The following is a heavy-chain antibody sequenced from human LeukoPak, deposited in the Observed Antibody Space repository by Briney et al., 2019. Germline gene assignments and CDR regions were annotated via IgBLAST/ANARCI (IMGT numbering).Heavy chain of an antibody. CDR3: AKDSPHCSGASCYADFDY. CDR2: ISGSGDSR. D-gene: IGHD2-15*01. J-gene: IGHJ4*02. Sequence: PGGSLRLSCSASGFIFSGYAISWVRQAPGKGLQWVATISGSGDSRYYVDPVKGRFTISRDNSKNTLYLQMNSLRAEDTAVYYCAKDSPHCSGASCYADFDYWGQGILVTVSS. CDR1: GFIFSGYA. V-gene: IGHV3-23*01.